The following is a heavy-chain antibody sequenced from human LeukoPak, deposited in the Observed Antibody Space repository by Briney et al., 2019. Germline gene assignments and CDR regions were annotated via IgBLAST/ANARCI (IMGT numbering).Heavy chain of an antibody. CDR1: GGSISSGGYY. D-gene: IGHD3-16*01. Sequence: SQTLSLTCTVSGGSISSGGYYWSWIRQHPGKGLEWIAYIYYSGSTYYTPTLKSRVTMSVDTSKNQFSLKLSSVTAADTAVYYCAVLFYAVDYWGQGTLVTVCS. V-gene: IGHV4-31*03. CDR2: IYYSGST. J-gene: IGHJ4*02. CDR3: AVLFYAVDY.